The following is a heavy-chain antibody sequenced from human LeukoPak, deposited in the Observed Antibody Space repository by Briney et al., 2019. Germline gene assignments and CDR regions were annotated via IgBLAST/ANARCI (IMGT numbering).Heavy chain of an antibody. D-gene: IGHD2-21*01. CDR1: GYTFTSYY. CDR3: ARSVGVPVFDY. J-gene: IGHJ4*02. Sequence: GASVKVSCKASGYTFTSYYMHWVRQAPGQGLEWMGIINPSGGSTSYAQKFQGRVTMTRDMSTSTVYMELSSLRSEDTAVYYCARSVGVPVFDYWGQGTLVTVSS. V-gene: IGHV1-46*01. CDR2: INPSGGST.